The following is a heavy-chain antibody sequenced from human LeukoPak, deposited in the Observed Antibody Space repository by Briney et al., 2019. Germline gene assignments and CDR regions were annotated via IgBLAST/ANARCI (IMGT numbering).Heavy chain of an antibody. CDR1: GSSFTADY. CDR3: ARRPYSSGGSCYLQSLASFWFDP. CDR2: LYPNSGVT. Sequence: ASVKVSCKSSGSSFTADYVHWVRQPPGQGLDYMGWLYPNSGVTSYSQNYQGRVTLTLDTSITTAYLELNRLRSDDGAVYCWARRPYSSGGSCYLQSLASFWFDPWGQGTLVTVSP. V-gene: IGHV1-2*02. J-gene: IGHJ5*02. D-gene: IGHD2-15*01.